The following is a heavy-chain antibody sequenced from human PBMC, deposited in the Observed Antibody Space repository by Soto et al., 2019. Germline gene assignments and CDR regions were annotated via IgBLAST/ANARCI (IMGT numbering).Heavy chain of an antibody. D-gene: IGHD2-2*01. CDR2: ISGYSGNA. CDR1: GNIVTNYG. J-gene: IGHJ3*02. CDR3: APGGGALAI. V-gene: IGHV1-18*01. Sequence: QVQLVQSGAEVKKPGATVKVSCTASGNIVTNYGINWVRQAPGQGLEWMGWISGYSGNAHYSEKLQGRVTMTTDTSTTRAYMALSSLTSDDTALYDCAPGGGALAIGGQGTMFTFSS.